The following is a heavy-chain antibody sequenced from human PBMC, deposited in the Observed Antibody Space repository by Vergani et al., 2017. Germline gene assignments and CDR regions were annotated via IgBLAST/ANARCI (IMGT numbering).Heavy chain of an antibody. D-gene: IGHD4-17*01. Sequence: QVQLQESGPGLVKPSQTLSLTCTVSGSSISSGSYYWSWIRQPAGKGLEWIGRIYTSGSTNYNPSLKSRVTMSVDTSKNQFSLKLSSVTAADTAVYYCARGPYGWDAFDIWGQGTMVTVSS. CDR3: ARGPYGWDAFDI. CDR2: IYTSGST. J-gene: IGHJ3*02. V-gene: IGHV4-61*02. CDR1: GSSISSGSYY.